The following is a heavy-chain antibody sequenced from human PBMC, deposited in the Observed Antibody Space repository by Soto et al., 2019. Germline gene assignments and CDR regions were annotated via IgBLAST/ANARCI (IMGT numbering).Heavy chain of an antibody. CDR2: IDPSDSYT. J-gene: IGHJ6*02. Sequence: HGESLQISCKGSGYSFTSYWISCVRQMPGKGLEWMGRIDPSDSYTNYSPSFQGHVTISADKSISTAYLQWSSLKASDTAMYYCARHGRVVAAAKYYYYGMEVWGQGTKVTVSS. V-gene: IGHV5-10-1*01. CDR1: GYSFTSYW. D-gene: IGHD6-13*01. CDR3: ARHGRVVAAAKYYYYGMEV.